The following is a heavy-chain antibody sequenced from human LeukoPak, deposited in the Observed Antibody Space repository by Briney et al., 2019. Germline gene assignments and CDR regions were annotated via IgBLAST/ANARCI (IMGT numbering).Heavy chain of an antibody. D-gene: IGHD2-2*01. Sequence: GGSLRLSCAASGFTFSSYWMSWVRQAPGKGLEWVANIKQDGSEKYYVDSVKGRFTIPRDNAKNSLYLQMNSLRAEDTAVYYCARAGPHIVVVPAATCLDYYGMDVWGQGTTVTVSS. J-gene: IGHJ6*02. CDR1: GFTFSSYW. V-gene: IGHV3-7*01. CDR3: ARAGPHIVVVPAATCLDYYGMDV. CDR2: IKQDGSEK.